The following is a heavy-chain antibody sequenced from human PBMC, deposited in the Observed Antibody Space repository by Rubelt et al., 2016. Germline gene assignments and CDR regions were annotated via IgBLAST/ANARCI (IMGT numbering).Heavy chain of an antibody. CDR1: GGSISSGGYS. Sequence: QLQLQESGSGLVKPSQTLSLTCAVSGGSISSGGYSWSWIRPPPGKGLEWIGYIYNSGSTYYNPSLKSRVTIAVDTSKNQFSLRLSSVTAADTAVYDCARVRARAVAGYEDWGQGTLVTVSS. J-gene: IGHJ4*02. D-gene: IGHD6-19*01. V-gene: IGHV4-30-2*01. CDR2: IYNSGST. CDR3: ARVRARAVAGYED.